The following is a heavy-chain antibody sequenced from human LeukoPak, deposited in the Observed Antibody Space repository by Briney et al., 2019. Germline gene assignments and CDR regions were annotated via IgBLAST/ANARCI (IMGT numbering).Heavy chain of an antibody. J-gene: IGHJ4*02. CDR1: GFTVSSNY. D-gene: IGHD4-17*01. V-gene: IGHV3-53*01. CDR2: TYSGGST. CDR3: ARVPTTVTTVYFDY. Sequence: PGGSLRLSCAASGFTVSSNYMSWVRQAPGKGLEWVSVTYSGGSTYYADSVKGRFTISRDNSKNTLYLQMNSLRAEDTAVYYCARVPTTVTTVYFDYWGQGTLVTVSS.